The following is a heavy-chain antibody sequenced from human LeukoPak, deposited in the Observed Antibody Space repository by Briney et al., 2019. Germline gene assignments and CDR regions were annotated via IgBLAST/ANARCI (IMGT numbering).Heavy chain of an antibody. Sequence: TGGSLRLSCAASGFTFSSYEMNWVRQAPGKGLEWVSYISSSGSTIYYADSVKGRFTISRDNAKNSLYLQMNSLRAEDTAVYYCARGSFGSWYFDYWGQGTLVTVSS. D-gene: IGHD1-26*01. V-gene: IGHV3-48*03. CDR1: GFTFSSYE. J-gene: IGHJ4*02. CDR3: ARGSFGSWYFDY. CDR2: ISSSGSTI.